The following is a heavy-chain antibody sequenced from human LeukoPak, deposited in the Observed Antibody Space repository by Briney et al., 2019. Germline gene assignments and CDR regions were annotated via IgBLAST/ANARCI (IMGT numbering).Heavy chain of an antibody. V-gene: IGHV3-23*01. CDR3: ARAKNYYDSSGYPTLGY. CDR1: GFTFSSYW. J-gene: IGHJ4*02. D-gene: IGHD3-22*01. CDR2: ISGSGGST. Sequence: GGSLRLSCAASGFTFSSYWMSWVRQAPGKGLEWVLAISGSGGSTYYADSVKGRFTISRDNSKNTLYLQMNSLRAEDTAVYYCARAKNYYDSSGYPTLGYWGQGTLVTVSS.